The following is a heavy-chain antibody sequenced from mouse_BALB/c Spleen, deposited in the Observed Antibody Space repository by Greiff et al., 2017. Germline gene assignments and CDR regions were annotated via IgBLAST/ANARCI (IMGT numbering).Heavy chain of an antibody. D-gene: IGHD3-2*01. CDR3: ARQTARGAWFAY. J-gene: IGHJ3*01. Sequence: EVQVVESGGDLVKPGGSLKLSCAASGFTFSSYGMSWVRQTPDKRLEWVATISSGGSYTYYPDSVKGRFTISRDNAKNTLYLQMSSLKSEDTAMYYCARQTARGAWFAYWGQGTLVTVSA. CDR1: GFTFSSYG. CDR2: ISSGGSYT. V-gene: IGHV5-6*01.